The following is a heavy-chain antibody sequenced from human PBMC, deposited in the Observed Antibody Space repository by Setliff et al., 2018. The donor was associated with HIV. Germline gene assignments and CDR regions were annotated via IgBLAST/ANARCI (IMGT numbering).Heavy chain of an antibody. D-gene: IGHD1-20*01. CDR2: IGIAGDA. J-gene: IGHJ6*02. V-gene: IGHV3-13*01. Sequence: PGGSLRLSCAASGFTFSSYDMQWVRQVPGKGLEWVSAIGIAGDAYYAGSVKGRFTISRENAKNSLYLHMNSLTAGDTAVYYCARRGIIGTSHYHGMDVWGQGTTVTVSS. CDR3: ARRGIIGTSHYHGMDV. CDR1: GFTFSSYD.